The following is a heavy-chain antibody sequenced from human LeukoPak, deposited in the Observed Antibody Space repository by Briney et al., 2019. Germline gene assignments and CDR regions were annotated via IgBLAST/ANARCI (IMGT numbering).Heavy chain of an antibody. J-gene: IGHJ4*02. CDR1: GGTFSSYA. CDR3: ARVPSNSGYDGYYIDY. Sequence: SVKVSCKASGGTFSSYAISWVRQAPGQGLEWMGGIIPIFGTANYAQKFQGRVTITADESTSTAYMELSSLRSEDTAVYYCARVPSNSGYDGYYIDYWGQGTLVTVSS. D-gene: IGHD5-12*01. V-gene: IGHV1-69*01. CDR2: IIPIFGTA.